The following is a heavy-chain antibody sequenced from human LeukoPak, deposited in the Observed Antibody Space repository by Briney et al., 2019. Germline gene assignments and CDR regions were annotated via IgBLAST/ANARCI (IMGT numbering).Heavy chain of an antibody. CDR3: ARDDSFDFWSGYLDYYYGMDV. D-gene: IGHD3-3*01. V-gene: IGHV3-66*01. CDR2: IYGSGDT. J-gene: IGHJ6*02. Sequence: TGGSLGLSCAASGFTVSSNYMSWVRQAPGKGLEWVSIIYGSGDTCYADSVKGRFTISRDNSKNTLYLQMNSLRAEDTAVYYCARDDSFDFWSGYLDYYYGMDVWGQGTTVTVSS. CDR1: GFTVSSNY.